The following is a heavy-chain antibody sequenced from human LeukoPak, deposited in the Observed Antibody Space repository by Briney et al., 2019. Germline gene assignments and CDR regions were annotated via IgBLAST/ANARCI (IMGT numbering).Heavy chain of an antibody. Sequence: SSETLSLTCTVSGGSISSSSYYWGWIRQPPGKGLEWIGNIYYSGSTYYNPSLKSRVTISVDTSKNQFSLKLSSVTAADTAVYYCALLPKNCDGDCYHPASFDYWGQGTLVTVSS. CDR1: GGSISSSSYY. CDR3: ALLPKNCDGDCYHPASFDY. J-gene: IGHJ4*02. V-gene: IGHV4-39*01. D-gene: IGHD2-21*01. CDR2: IYYSGST.